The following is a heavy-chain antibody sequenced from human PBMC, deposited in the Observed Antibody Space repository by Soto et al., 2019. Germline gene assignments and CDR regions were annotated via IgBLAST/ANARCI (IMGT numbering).Heavy chain of an antibody. J-gene: IGHJ4*02. CDR3: VRVVAIPGYPDN. V-gene: IGHV1-69*12. CDR1: GGTFSSYA. Sequence: QVQLVQSGAEVRQPASSVKVSCKTSGGTFSSYAISWXXXXPXQGLEWMGGIVPIVDTSTYAQKFQGRVTITADESTSTVYMELSSLRSDDTAVYYCVRVVAIPGYPDNWGQGTLVTVSS. CDR2: IVPIVDTS. D-gene: IGHD5-12*01.